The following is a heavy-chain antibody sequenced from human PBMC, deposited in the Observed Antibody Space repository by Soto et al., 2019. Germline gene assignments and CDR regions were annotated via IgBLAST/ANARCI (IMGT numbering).Heavy chain of an antibody. V-gene: IGHV3-30-3*01. D-gene: IGHD6-13*01. J-gene: IGHJ3*02. CDR3: ARGSDGSSWIDAFDI. CDR1: GFTFSSYA. Sequence: QVQLVESGGGVVQPGRSLRLSCAASGFTFSSYAMHWVRQAPGKGLEWVAVISYDGSNKYYADSVKGRFTISRDNSKNTLYLQMSGLRAEDTVVYYCARGSDGSSWIDAFDIWGQGTMVTVSS. CDR2: ISYDGSNK.